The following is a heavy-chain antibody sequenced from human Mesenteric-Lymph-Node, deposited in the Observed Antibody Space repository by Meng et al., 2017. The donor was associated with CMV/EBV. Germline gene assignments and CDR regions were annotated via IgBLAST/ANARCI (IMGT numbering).Heavy chain of an antibody. Sequence: GGSLRLSCAASGFTVSSNSMSWVRQAPGKGLEWVSVIYSGGGTFYADSVKGRFTISRDNSENTLYLQMNSLRAEDTAVYYCARDGGRDGYNEPFDYWGQGTLVTVSS. CDR1: GFTVSSNS. CDR3: ARDGGRDGYNEPFDY. D-gene: IGHD5-24*01. CDR2: IYSGGGT. J-gene: IGHJ4*02. V-gene: IGHV3-53*01.